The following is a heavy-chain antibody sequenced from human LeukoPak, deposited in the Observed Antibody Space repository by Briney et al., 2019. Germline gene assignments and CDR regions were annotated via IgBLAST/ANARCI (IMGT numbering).Heavy chain of an antibody. CDR1: GGTFSSYA. Sequence: ASVKVSCKASGGTFSSYAISWVRQAPGQGLEWMGGIIPIFGTANYAQKFQGRVTITADESTSTAYMELSSLRSEDTAVYYCARDRDGYSYDFDYWGQGTLVTVSS. CDR2: IIPIFGTA. CDR3: ARDRDGYSYDFDY. D-gene: IGHD5-18*01. J-gene: IGHJ4*02. V-gene: IGHV1-69*13.